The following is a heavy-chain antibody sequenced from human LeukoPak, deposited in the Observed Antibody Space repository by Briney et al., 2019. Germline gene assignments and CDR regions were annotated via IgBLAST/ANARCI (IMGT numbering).Heavy chain of an antibody. Sequence: GGSLRLSCAASGFTFSSYGMHWVRQALGKGLEWVAVISYDGSNKYYADSVKGRFTISRDNSKNTLYLQMNSLRAEDTAVYYCAKDRKAYGDHYFDYWGQGTLVTVSS. CDR1: GFTFSSYG. J-gene: IGHJ4*02. D-gene: IGHD4-17*01. CDR3: AKDRKAYGDHYFDY. V-gene: IGHV3-30*18. CDR2: ISYDGSNK.